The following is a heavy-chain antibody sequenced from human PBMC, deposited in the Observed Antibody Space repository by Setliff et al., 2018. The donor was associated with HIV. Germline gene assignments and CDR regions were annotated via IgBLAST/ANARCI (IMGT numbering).Heavy chain of an antibody. J-gene: IGHJ4*02. Sequence: SETLSLTCAVSGYSISSGYYWGWIRQPPGKGLEWIGNIYHNGNTYYNPSLRSRVTISVDTSKNQFSLKLSSVTAADTAMYYCAKSPGFTGYGGSGWGQGTLVSVAS. V-gene: IGHV4-38-2*01. CDR3: AKSPGFTGYGGSG. CDR2: IYHNGNT. CDR1: GYSISSGYY. D-gene: IGHD5-12*01.